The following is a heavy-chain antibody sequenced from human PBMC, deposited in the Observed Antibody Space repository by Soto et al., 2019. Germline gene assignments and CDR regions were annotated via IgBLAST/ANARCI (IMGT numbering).Heavy chain of an antibody. V-gene: IGHV4-30-4*01. Sequence: SETLSLTCTVPGGSISSGDYYWSWIRQPPGKGLEWIGYIYYSGSTYYNPSLKSRVTISVDTSKNQFSLKLSSVTAADTAVYYCARDGSYTGRDSITIFGVVIPTTQYGMDVCGQGTTVTVSS. CDR3: ARDGSYTGRDSITIFGVVIPTTQYGMDV. CDR2: IYYSGST. CDR1: GGSISSGDYY. D-gene: IGHD3-3*01. J-gene: IGHJ6*02.